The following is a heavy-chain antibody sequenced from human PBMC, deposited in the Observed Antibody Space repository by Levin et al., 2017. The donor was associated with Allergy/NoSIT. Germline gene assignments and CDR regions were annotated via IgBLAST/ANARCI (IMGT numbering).Heavy chain of an antibody. V-gene: IGHV3-30-3*01. J-gene: IGHJ4*02. Sequence: PGGSLRLSCAASGFTFSSYAMHWVRQAPGKGLEWVAVISYDGSNKYYADSVKGRFTISRDNSKNTLYLQMNSLRAEDTAVYYCASDVAAADYGPLDYWGQGTLVTVSS. CDR3: ASDVAAADYGPLDY. CDR1: GFTFSSYA. CDR2: ISYDGSNK. D-gene: IGHD6-13*01.